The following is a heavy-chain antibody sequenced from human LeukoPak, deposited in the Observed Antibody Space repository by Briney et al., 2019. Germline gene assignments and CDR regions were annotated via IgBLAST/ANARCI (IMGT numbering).Heavy chain of an antibody. J-gene: IGHJ3*02. Sequence: GGSLRLSCAASGFTFNDSGMNWVRQAPGKGLEWVSYISSSSTIYYADSVKDRFTISRDNAKNSVYLQMNSLRAEDTAMYYCVRRIAIWGLGTMVTVSS. V-gene: IGHV3-69-1*01. CDR1: GFTFNDSG. CDR3: VRRIAI. CDR2: ISSSSTI.